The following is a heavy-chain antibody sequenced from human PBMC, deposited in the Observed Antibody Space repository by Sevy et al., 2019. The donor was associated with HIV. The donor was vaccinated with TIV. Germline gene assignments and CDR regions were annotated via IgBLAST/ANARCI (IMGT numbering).Heavy chain of an antibody. CDR2: ISQTYDGSNK. J-gene: IGHJ4*02. CDR3: VRDNSGYFFFDY. Sequence: GGSLRLSCAASGFTFGSYTLHWVRQAPGKGLEWVALISQTYDGSNKYYIDSVQGRFTISRDNSKNTLYLQMDSLRPEDTAVYYCVRDNSGYFFFDYWGQGTLVTVS. D-gene: IGHD3-22*01. CDR1: GFTFGSYT. V-gene: IGHV3-30-3*01.